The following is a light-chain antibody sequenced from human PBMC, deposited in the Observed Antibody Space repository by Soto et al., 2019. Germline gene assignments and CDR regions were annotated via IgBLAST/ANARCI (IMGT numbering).Light chain of an antibody. CDR3: CSYAGSSTSVV. J-gene: IGLJ2*01. CDR1: RSDVGRYNL. V-gene: IGLV2-23*01. CDR2: EGS. Sequence: QSALTQPASVSGSPGQSITISCTGTRSDVGRYNLVSWYQQHPGKAPKLMIYEGSKRPSGVSNRFSGSKSGNTASLTSPGLQAEDESDYYWCSYAGSSTSVVFGGGTKLTVL.